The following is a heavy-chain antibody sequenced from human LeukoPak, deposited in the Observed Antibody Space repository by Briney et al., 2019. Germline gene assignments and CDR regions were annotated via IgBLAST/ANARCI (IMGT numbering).Heavy chain of an antibody. CDR1: GFTFNNYA. CDR3: ARDLHYYVAMDV. CDR2: FTGSGGST. V-gene: IGHV3-23*01. J-gene: IGHJ6*02. Sequence: PGGSLRLSCAASGFTFNNYAMSWVRQAPGKGLEWVSAFTGSGGSTYYADSVKGRFTISRDNSKSMLFLQLNSLRAEDTALYYCARDLHYYVAMDVWGQGTTVTVSS. D-gene: IGHD3-10*02.